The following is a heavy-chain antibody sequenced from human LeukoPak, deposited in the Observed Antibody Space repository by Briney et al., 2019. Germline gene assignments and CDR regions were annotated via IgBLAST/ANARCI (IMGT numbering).Heavy chain of an antibody. J-gene: IGHJ6*03. CDR3: ARNGRDDWNYVTSYYYYMDV. CDR1: GYTFTGYY. D-gene: IGHD1-7*01. Sequence: ASGKVSCKASGYTFTGYYMHWVRQAPGQGLEWMGWINPDSGGTNYAQKFQGRFTMTRDTSISTAYMELSRLRSDDTAVYYCARNGRDDWNYVTSYYYYMDVWGKGTTVTVSS. V-gene: IGHV1-2*02. CDR2: INPDSGGT.